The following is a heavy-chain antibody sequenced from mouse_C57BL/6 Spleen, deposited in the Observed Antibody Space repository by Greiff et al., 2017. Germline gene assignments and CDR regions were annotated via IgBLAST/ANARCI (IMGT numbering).Heavy chain of an antibody. D-gene: IGHD1-1*01. CDR1: GYTFTSYT. V-gene: IGHV1-4*01. CDR2: INPSSGYT. Sequence: QVQLQQSGAELARPGASVKMSCKASGYTFTSYTMHWVKQRPGQGLEWIGYINPSSGYTKYNQKFKDKATLTADKSSSTAYMQLSSLTSEDSAVYYCARSGGTTVVPLDYWGQGTTLTVSS. CDR3: ARSGGTTVVPLDY. J-gene: IGHJ2*01.